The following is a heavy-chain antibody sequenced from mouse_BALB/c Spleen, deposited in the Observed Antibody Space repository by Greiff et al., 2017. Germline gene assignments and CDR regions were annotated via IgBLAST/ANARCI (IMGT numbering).Heavy chain of an antibody. V-gene: IGHV14-3*02. CDR3: ARRYYGSSYVFDY. CDR2: IDPANGNT. J-gene: IGHJ2*01. Sequence: EVQLQQSGAELVKPGASVKLSCTASGFNIKDTYMHWVKQRPEQGLEWIGRIDPANGNTKYDPKFQGKASITADTSSNTAYLQLSSLTSEDTAVYYCARRYYGSSYVFDYWGQGTTLTVSS. D-gene: IGHD1-1*01. CDR1: GFNIKDTY.